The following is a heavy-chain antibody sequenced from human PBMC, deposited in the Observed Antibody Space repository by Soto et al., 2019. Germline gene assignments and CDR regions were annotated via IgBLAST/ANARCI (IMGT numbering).Heavy chain of an antibody. CDR2: INPSGGST. CDR1: GYTFTSYY. Sequence: ASVKVSCKASGYTFTSYYMHWVRQAPGQGLEWMGIINPSGGSTSYAQKFQGRVTMTRDTSKNQFSLKLSSVTAADTAVYYCARGTYNWNPFWFDPWGQGTLVTVSS. V-gene: IGHV1-46*01. D-gene: IGHD1-20*01. CDR3: ARGTYNWNPFWFDP. J-gene: IGHJ5*02.